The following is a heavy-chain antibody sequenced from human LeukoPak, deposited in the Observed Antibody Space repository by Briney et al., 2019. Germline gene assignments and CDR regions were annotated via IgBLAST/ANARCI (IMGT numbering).Heavy chain of an antibody. D-gene: IGHD2-2*01. V-gene: IGHV4-59*01. CDR1: GGSISSYY. CDR3: ARGRFRYCSSTSCNRAFDI. Sequence: SETLSLTRTVSGGSISSYYWSWIRQPPGKGLEWIGYIYYSGGTNYNPSLKSRATISVDTSKNQFSLKLSSVTAADTAVYYCARGRFRYCSSTSCNRAFDIWGQGTMVTVSS. CDR2: IYYSGGT. J-gene: IGHJ3*02.